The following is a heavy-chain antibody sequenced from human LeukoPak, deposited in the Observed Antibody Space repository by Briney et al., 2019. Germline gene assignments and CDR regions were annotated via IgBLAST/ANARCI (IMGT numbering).Heavy chain of an antibody. J-gene: IGHJ3*02. CDR2: IYSGGST. Sequence: GGSLRLSCAASGFSVSSTYMNWVRQAPRKALEWVSVIYSGGSTYYGDSVKGRFTISRDNSKNTLYLQMNSLRAEDTAVYYCARESYYDSGFALDIWGQGTRVTVSS. D-gene: IGHD3-10*01. CDR1: GFSVSSTY. CDR3: ARESYYDSGFALDI. V-gene: IGHV3-53*01.